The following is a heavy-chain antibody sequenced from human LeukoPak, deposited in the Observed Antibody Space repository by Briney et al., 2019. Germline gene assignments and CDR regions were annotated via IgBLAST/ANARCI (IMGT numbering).Heavy chain of an antibody. CDR2: IYYSGST. CDR3: ARHGPYTSGTYSFDY. J-gene: IGHJ4*02. CDR1: GASISSYY. V-gene: IGHV4-59*08. Sequence: SETLSLTCIVSGASISSYYWSWIRQPPGKGLEWIGYIYYSGSTKYNASLKRGLTISVDKSKNQFSLKLSSVTAADAALYYCARHGPYTSGTYSFDYWGQGAQVTVSS. D-gene: IGHD3-10*01.